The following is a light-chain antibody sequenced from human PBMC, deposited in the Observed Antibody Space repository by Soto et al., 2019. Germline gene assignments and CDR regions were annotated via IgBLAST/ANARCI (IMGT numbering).Light chain of an antibody. Sequence: EIVLTHSPGTLSLCPWEIATLSCRASQSVSNNYLAWYQQKPVQAPRLLIYGASNRATGIPDRFSGSGSGTDFTLTISRLEPEDFAVYYCQQHGSSGTFGQGTKVDIK. V-gene: IGKV3-20*01. CDR1: QSVSNNY. CDR3: QQHGSSGT. CDR2: GAS. J-gene: IGKJ1*01.